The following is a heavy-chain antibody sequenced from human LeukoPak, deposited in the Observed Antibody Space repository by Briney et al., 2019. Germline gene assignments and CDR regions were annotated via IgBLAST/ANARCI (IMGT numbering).Heavy chain of an antibody. Sequence: SETLSLTCTVSGASINNYYWIWIRQPPGKGLEWIGYIHYSGKTSYNPSLKSRVAISVDTSKNQFSLKLSSVTATDTAVYYCAGGMVRGVLKDYYYGMDVWGQGTTVTVSS. CDR2: IHYSGKT. CDR1: GASINNYY. J-gene: IGHJ6*02. CDR3: AGGMVRGVLKDYYYGMDV. D-gene: IGHD3-10*01. V-gene: IGHV4-59*08.